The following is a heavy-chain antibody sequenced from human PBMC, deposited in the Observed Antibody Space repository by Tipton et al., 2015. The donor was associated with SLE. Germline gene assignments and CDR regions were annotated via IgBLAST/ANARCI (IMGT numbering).Heavy chain of an antibody. CDR2: IYTSGST. V-gene: IGHV4-4*09. D-gene: IGHD1-1*01. J-gene: IGHJ3*02. CDR3: ARRPGTDAFDI. CDR1: GGSISSYY. Sequence: TLSLTCTVSGGSISSYYWSWIRQPPGKGLEWIGYIYTSGSTNYNPSLKSRVTISVDTSKNQFSLKLSSVTAADTAVYYCARRPGTDAFDIWGQGTMVTVSS.